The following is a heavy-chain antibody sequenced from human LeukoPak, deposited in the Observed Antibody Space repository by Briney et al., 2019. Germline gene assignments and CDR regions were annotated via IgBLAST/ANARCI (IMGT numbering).Heavy chain of an antibody. CDR1: GDSINTYYW. V-gene: IGHV2-5*01. D-gene: IGHD3-22*01. J-gene: IGHJ4*02. CDR3: AHLNNYYDSSGYLSYYFDY. Sequence: TLSLTCTVSGDSINTYYWSWIRQPPGKALEWLALIYWNDDKRYSPSLKSRLTITKDTSKNQVVLTMTNMDPVDTATYYCAHLNNYYDSSGYLSYYFDYWGQGTLVTVSS. CDR2: IYWNDDK.